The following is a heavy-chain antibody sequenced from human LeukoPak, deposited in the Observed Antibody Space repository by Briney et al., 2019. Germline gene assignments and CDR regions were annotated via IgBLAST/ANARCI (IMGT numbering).Heavy chain of an antibody. CDR1: AFTFSDYY. J-gene: IGHJ6*03. V-gene: IGHV3-11*04. CDR3: ARVLREIQLWSGPYYYYYMDV. Sequence: GGSLRLSCAASAFTFSDYYMSWLRQAPGKGLEWVSYISSSGRTIDYADSVKGRFTISRDNAKNSLYLQMNSLRAEDTAVYYCARVLREIQLWSGPYYYYYMDVWGKGTTVTVSS. D-gene: IGHD5-18*01. CDR2: ISSSGRTI.